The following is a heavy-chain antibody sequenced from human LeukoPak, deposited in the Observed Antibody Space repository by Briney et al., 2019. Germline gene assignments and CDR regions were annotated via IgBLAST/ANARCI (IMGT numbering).Heavy chain of an antibody. Sequence: GASVKVSCKASGYSFCRYWISWVRQAPGQGLEWMGGIIPIFGTANYAQKFQGRVTITADESTSTAYMELSSLRSEDTAVYYCARAKVVCSSTSCGYYYGMDVWGQGTTVTVSS. J-gene: IGHJ6*02. CDR3: ARAKVVCSSTSCGYYYGMDV. CDR2: IIPIFGTA. CDR1: GYSFCRYW. D-gene: IGHD2-2*01. V-gene: IGHV1-69*13.